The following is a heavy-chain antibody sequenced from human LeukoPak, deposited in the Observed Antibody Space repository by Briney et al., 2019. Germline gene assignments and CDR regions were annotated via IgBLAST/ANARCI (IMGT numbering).Heavy chain of an antibody. CDR2: INPNSGGT. Sequence: ALVKVSCKASGYTFTGYYMHWVRQAPGQGLEWMGWINPNSGGTNYAQKFQGRVTMTRDTSISTAYMELSRLRSDDTAVYYCARGRYNWKYENWFDPWGQGTLVTVSS. J-gene: IGHJ5*02. CDR1: GYTFTGYY. D-gene: IGHD1-20*01. V-gene: IGHV1-2*02. CDR3: ARGRYNWKYENWFDP.